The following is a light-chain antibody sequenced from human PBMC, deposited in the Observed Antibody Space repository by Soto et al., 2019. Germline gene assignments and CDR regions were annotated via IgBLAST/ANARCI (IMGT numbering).Light chain of an antibody. CDR1: QSVSSNY. CDR2: GAS. J-gene: IGKJ5*01. CDR3: QQYGGSPIT. V-gene: IGKV3-20*01. Sequence: EIVLTQSPGTLSLSPGERATLSCRASQSVSSNYLTWHQQKPGQAPRLLIYGASSRATGIPDRFSGSGSGTDFTLTISRLEPEDFAVYYCQQYGGSPITLGQGTRLEI.